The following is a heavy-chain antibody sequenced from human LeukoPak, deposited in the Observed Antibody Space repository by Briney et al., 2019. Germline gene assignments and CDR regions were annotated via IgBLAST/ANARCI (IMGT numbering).Heavy chain of an antibody. J-gene: IGHJ5*02. CDR2: IYNSGST. D-gene: IGHD6-13*01. CDR3: ARARSWSSRWYNWFDP. CDR1: GVSISSYY. Sequence: SETLSLTCTVSGVSISSYYWSWIRQPPGKGLEWIGYIYNSGSTNYNPSLKSRVTISVETSKNQFSLKLSSVTAAVTAVYYCARARSWSSRWYNWFDPWGQGTLVTVSS. V-gene: IGHV4-59*01.